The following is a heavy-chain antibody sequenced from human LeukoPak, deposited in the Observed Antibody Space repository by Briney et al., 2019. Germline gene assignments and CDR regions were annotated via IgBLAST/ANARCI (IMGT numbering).Heavy chain of an antibody. J-gene: IGHJ6*02. CDR3: AKEVAASYYYYYGMDV. D-gene: IGHD2-15*01. CDR2: ISYDGSNK. V-gene: IGHV3-30*18. CDR1: GFTFSSYG. Sequence: GGSLRLSYAASGFTFSSYGMHWVRQAPGKGLEWVAVISYDGSNKYYADSVKGRFTISRDNSKNTLYLQMNSLRAEDTAVYYCAKEVAASYYYYYGMDVWGQGTTVTVSS.